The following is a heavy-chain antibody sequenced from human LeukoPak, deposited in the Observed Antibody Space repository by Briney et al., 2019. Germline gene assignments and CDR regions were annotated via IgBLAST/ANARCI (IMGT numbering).Heavy chain of an antibody. V-gene: IGHV4-59*01. CDR1: GGSISSYY. CDR2: IYYSGST. D-gene: IGHD6-19*01. CDR3: ARASSAAGPFLGAFDI. Sequence: PSETLSLTCTVSGGSISSYYWSWIRQPPGKGLEWIGYIYYSGSTNYNPSLKSRVTISVDTSKNQFSLKLSSVTAADTAVYYCARASSAAGPFLGAFDIWGQGTMVTVSS. J-gene: IGHJ3*02.